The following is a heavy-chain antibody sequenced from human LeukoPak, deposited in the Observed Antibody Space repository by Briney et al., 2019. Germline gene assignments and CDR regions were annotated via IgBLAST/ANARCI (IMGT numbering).Heavy chain of an antibody. Sequence: GGSLRLSCAASGFTFSSYAVPWVRQAPGKGLEYVSAISSNGGSTHYANSVKGRFTISRDNSKNTLYLQMGSLRAEDMAVYYCARDLRERAIAAAVKYYYYYGMDVWGQGTTVTVSS. CDR3: ARDLRERAIAAAVKYYYYYGMDV. CDR2: ISSNGGST. CDR1: GFTFSSYA. V-gene: IGHV3-64*01. D-gene: IGHD6-13*01. J-gene: IGHJ6*02.